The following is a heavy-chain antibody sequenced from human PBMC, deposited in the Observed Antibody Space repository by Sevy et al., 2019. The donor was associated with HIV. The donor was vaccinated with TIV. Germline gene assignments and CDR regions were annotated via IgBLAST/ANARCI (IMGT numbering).Heavy chain of an antibody. CDR2: IIPIFGTA. J-gene: IGHJ6*02. Sequence: ASVKVSCKAYGGTFSSYAISWVRQAPGQGLEWMGGIIPIFGTANYAQKFQGRVTITADESTSTAYMELSSLRSEDTAVYYCARVVVPAAPKSYYYYGMDVWGQGTTVTVSS. D-gene: IGHD2-2*01. CDR1: GGTFSSYA. V-gene: IGHV1-69*13. CDR3: ARVVVPAAPKSYYYYGMDV.